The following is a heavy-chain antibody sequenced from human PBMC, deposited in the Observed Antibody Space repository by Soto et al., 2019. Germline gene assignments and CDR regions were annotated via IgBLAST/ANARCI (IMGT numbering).Heavy chain of an antibody. D-gene: IGHD4-17*01. CDR1: GFTFSSYA. Sequence: EVQLLESGGGLVQPGGSLRLSCAASGFTFSSYAMSWVRQAPGKGLEWVSAISGSGGSTYSADSVKGRFTISRDNSKNTRYLQMNSLIAEDTAVYYCAKDATVTSYYYYYMDVWGQGTTVTVSS. V-gene: IGHV3-23*01. CDR2: ISGSGGST. CDR3: AKDATVTSYYYYYMDV. J-gene: IGHJ6*03.